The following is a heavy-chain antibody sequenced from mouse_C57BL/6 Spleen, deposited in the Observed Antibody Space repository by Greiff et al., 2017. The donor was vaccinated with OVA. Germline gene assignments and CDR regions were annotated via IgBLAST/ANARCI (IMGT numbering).Heavy chain of an antibody. CDR1: GYAFTNYL. CDR2: INPGSGGT. Sequence: QVQLQQSGAELVRPGTSVKVSCKASGYAFTNYLIEWVKQRPGQGLEWIGVINPGSGGTNYNEKFKGKATLTADKSSSTAYMQLSSLTSEDSAVYFCARGEPYGSGFAYWGQGTLVTVSA. CDR3: ARGEPYGSGFAY. D-gene: IGHD1-1*01. V-gene: IGHV1-54*01. J-gene: IGHJ3*01.